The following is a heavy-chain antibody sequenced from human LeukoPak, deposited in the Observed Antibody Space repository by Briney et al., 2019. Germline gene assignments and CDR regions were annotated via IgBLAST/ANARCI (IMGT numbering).Heavy chain of an antibody. CDR3: ARDPLSSGYPYYSDY. CDR1: GFTFDDYA. CDR2: INRNGDRT. Sequence: GGSLRLSCATSGFTFDDYAMSWVRQAPGKGLEWVSGINRNGDRTGYADSVKGRFTISRDNAKNSLHLEMDSLRAEDTALYYCARDPLSSGYPYYSDYWGRGTLVTVSS. D-gene: IGHD3-22*01. J-gene: IGHJ4*02. V-gene: IGHV3-20*04.